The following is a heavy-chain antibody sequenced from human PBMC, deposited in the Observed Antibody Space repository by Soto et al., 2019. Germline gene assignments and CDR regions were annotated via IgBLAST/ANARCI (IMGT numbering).Heavy chain of an antibody. Sequence: GASVKVSCKASGYTFTSYYMHWVRQAPGQGLEWMGIINPSGGSTSYAQKFQGRVTMTRDTSTSTVYMELSSLRSEDTAVYYCARDRSGSYSTYYYYYGMDVWGQGTTVTVSS. D-gene: IGHD1-26*01. CDR3: ARDRSGSYSTYYYYYGMDV. CDR2: INPSGGST. V-gene: IGHV1-46*01. CDR1: GYTFTSYY. J-gene: IGHJ6*02.